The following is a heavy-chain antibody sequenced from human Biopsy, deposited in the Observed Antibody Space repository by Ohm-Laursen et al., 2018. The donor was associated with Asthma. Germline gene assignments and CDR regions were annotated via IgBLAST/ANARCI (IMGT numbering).Heavy chain of an antibody. CDR3: ARDRGYCSGGTCPSWFDP. D-gene: IGHD2-15*01. V-gene: IGHV1-2*06. CDR1: GYTFTDYS. J-gene: IGHJ5*02. Sequence: ASVKVSCKASGYTFTDYSTHWVRQAPGQGLEWMGRINPNSGDTKYAQRFQGRVTVTRDRSISTAYMELSRLRSDDTAVYYCARDRGYCSGGTCPSWFDPWGPGTLVTVSS. CDR2: INPNSGDT.